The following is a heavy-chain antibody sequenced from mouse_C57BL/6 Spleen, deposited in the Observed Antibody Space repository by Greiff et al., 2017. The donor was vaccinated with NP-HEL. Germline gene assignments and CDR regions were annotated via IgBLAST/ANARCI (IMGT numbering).Heavy chain of an antibody. V-gene: IGHV7-3*01. CDR3: ARSSITTRYAMDD. J-gene: IGHJ4*01. D-gene: IGHD1-1*01. Sequence: EVKVVESGGGLVQPGGSLSLSCAASGFTFTDYYMSWVRQPPGKALEWLGFLRNKANGYTTEYSASVKGRFTISLDNSQSIIYLQMNALRAEDSATYYCARSSITTRYAMDDWGQGTSGTVSS. CDR1: GFTFTDYY. CDR2: LRNKANGYTT.